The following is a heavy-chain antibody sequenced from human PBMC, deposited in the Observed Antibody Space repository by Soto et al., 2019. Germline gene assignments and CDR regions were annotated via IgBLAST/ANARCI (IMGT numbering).Heavy chain of an antibody. CDR3: ARGGAARPDY. CDR1: GFNFNGYG. CDR2: ISSNSRTI. D-gene: IGHD6-6*01. V-gene: IGHV3-48*02. J-gene: IGHJ4*02. Sequence: SGGSLRLSCAVSGFNFNGYGMDWVRQAPGKGLEWVSYISSNSRTIDYADSVKGRFTISRDNAKNSLFLQMDSLRDEDTAMYYCARGGAARPDYWGLGTLVTVSS.